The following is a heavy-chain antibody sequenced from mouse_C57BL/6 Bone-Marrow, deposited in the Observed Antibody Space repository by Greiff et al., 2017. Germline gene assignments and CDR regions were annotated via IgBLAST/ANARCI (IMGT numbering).Heavy chain of an antibody. CDR3: ARRLRAWFAY. V-gene: IGHV1-82*01. CDR2: IYPGDGDT. Sequence: QVQLQQSGPELVKPGASVKISCKASGYAFSSSWMNWVKQRPGKGLEWIGRIYPGDGDTNYNGKFKGKATLTADKSSSTAYMQLSSLTSEDSAVXFCARRLRAWFAYWGQGTLVTVSA. J-gene: IGHJ3*01. D-gene: IGHD1-1*01. CDR1: GYAFSSSW.